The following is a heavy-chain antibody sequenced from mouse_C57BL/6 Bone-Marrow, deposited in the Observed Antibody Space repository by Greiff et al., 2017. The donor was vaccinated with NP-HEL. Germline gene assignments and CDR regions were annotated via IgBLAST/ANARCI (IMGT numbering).Heavy chain of an antibody. D-gene: IGHD2-2*01. J-gene: IGHJ3*01. V-gene: IGHV1-4*01. CDR3: ARPQGLYGYFAY. CDR2: INPSSGYT. Sequence: QVHVKQPGAELARPGASVKMSCKASGYTFTSYTMHWVKQRPGQGLEWIGYINPSSGYTKYNQKFKDKATLTADKSSSTAYMQLSSLTSEESAVCYSARPQGLYGYFAYWGQGTLVTVSA. CDR1: GYTFTSYT.